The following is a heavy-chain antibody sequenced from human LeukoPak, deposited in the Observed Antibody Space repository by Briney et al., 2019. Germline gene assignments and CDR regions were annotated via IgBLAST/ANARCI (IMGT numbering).Heavy chain of an antibody. J-gene: IGHJ3*01. CDR1: GFTFSNYA. CDR3: ARGSTYDFWSGDALDV. CDR2: ISGSAEKT. V-gene: IGHV3-23*01. Sequence: GGSLRLSCAGSGFTFSNYAMTWVRQAPGKGLEWVSSISGSAEKTYYADSVKGRFTISRDSSQKILNLQMNNLRVEDTAIYYCARGSTYDFWSGDALDVWGQGTMVTVAS. D-gene: IGHD3-3*01.